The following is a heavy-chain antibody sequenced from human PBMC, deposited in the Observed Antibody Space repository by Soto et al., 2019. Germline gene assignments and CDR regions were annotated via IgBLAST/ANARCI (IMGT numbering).Heavy chain of an antibody. D-gene: IGHD1-26*01. Sequence: EVQLVESGGGLVQPGGSLRLSCAASGFTFSSYWMHWVRQVPGKGLVWVSHIDSDGNSTTYADSVKGRFTISRDNAKNMVYRKRNSVGAEDRDVYYCVRDYVGVGIASWGRGTLVTVSS. J-gene: IGHJ1*01. CDR2: IDSDGNST. V-gene: IGHV3-74*03. CDR1: GFTFSSYW. CDR3: VRDYVGVGIAS.